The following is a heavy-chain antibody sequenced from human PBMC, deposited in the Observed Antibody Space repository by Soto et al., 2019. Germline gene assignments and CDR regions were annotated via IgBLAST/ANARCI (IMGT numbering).Heavy chain of an antibody. CDR3: ARDILFDY. CDR2: IYYSGST. D-gene: IGHD2-15*01. J-gene: IGHJ4*02. Sequence: TLETLSLTCSVSGGSISDYGWRWIRQPPGKGLEWIGYIYYSGSTRYNPSLKSRVTISVDTSKNQFSLKLSSVTAADTAVYYCARDILFDYWGQGTLVTVSS. CDR1: GGSISDYG. V-gene: IGHV4-59*12.